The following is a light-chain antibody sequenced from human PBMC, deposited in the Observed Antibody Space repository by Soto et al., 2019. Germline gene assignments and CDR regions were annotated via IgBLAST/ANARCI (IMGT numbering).Light chain of an antibody. V-gene: IGKV3-15*01. CDR1: RGVTTI. CDR3: QQYNNWPFS. CDR2: DVS. Sequence: EIVMTQSPGTLSVSPVEIATLSFMAGRGVTTIFALYHQKSGQSPSLLIYDVSIRANGVPARFSGTGSETHFTLTISGLQSEDSAVYFCQQYNNWPFSFGQGTRLDI. J-gene: IGKJ5*01.